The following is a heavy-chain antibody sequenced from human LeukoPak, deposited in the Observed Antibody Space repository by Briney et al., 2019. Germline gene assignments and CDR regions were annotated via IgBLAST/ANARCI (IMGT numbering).Heavy chain of an antibody. CDR2: IIPIFGTA. Sequence: VASVKVSCKASGDTFSSYAISWVRQAPGQGLEWMGGIIPIFGTANYAQKFQGRVTITADESTSTAYMELSSLRSEDTAVYYCARDSPGYYDSSGYYDYYYGMDVWGQGTTVTVSS. D-gene: IGHD3-22*01. CDR1: GDTFSSYA. V-gene: IGHV1-69*13. J-gene: IGHJ6*02. CDR3: ARDSPGYYDSSGYYDYYYGMDV.